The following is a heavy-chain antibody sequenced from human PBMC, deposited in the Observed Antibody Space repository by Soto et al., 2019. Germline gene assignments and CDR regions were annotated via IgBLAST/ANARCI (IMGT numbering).Heavy chain of an antibody. J-gene: IGHJ6*02. CDR3: ARWGLVRGAGGMDV. Sequence: QVQLVQSGAEVKKPGSSVKVSCKASGGTFSSYTISWVRQAPGQGLEWMARIIPILGIANYAQKFQGRVTITADKSTSTACMELRSLRSEDTAVYYWARWGLVRGAGGMDVWGQGTTVTVSS. D-gene: IGHD3-10*01. CDR2: IIPILGIA. V-gene: IGHV1-69*02. CDR1: GGTFSSYT.